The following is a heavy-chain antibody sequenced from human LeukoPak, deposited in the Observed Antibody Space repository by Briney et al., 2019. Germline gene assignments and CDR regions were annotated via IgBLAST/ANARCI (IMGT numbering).Heavy chain of an antibody. CDR3: ARDPVPCSSTSCYGLDI. V-gene: IGHV4-59*12. Sequence: SETLSLTCTVSGGSISSYYWSWIRQPPGKGLEWIGYIYYSGSTNYNPSLKSRVTISVDTSKNQFSLKLSSVTAADTAVYYCARDPVPCSSTSCYGLDIWGQGTMVTVSS. D-gene: IGHD2-2*01. CDR1: GGSISSYY. CDR2: IYYSGST. J-gene: IGHJ3*02.